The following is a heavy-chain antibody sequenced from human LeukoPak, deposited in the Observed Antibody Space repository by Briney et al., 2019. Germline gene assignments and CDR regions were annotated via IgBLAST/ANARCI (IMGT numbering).Heavy chain of an antibody. CDR3: ARLLPPYSSSVVNWFDP. J-gene: IGHJ5*02. CDR2: IYYSGST. D-gene: IGHD6-13*01. V-gene: IGHV4-59*01. CDR1: GGSISSYY. Sequence: SETLSLTCTVSGGSISSYYWSWIRQPPGKGLEWIGYIYYSGSTDYDPSLKSRVTISVDTSKNQFFLKLSSVTAADTAVYYCARLLPPYSSSVVNWFDPWGQGTLVTVSS.